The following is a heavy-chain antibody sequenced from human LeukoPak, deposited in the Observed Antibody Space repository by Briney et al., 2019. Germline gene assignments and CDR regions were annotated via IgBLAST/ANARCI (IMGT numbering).Heavy chain of an antibody. Sequence: SETLSLTCTVSGGSISSYYWSWIRQPPGKGLEWLGYIYYSGSTNYNPSLKSRVTISVDTSKNQFSLKLSSVTAADTAVYYCARDSPNSGSYSFDLWGRGTLVTVSS. CDR2: IYYSGST. CDR3: ARDSPNSGSYSFDL. D-gene: IGHD1-26*01. V-gene: IGHV4-59*01. J-gene: IGHJ2*01. CDR1: GGSISSYY.